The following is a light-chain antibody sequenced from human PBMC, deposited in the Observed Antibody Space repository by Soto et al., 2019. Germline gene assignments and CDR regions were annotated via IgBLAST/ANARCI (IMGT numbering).Light chain of an antibody. CDR3: QQHNNWPPYT. V-gene: IGKV3-15*01. Sequence: EMVMTQSPATLSVSPGERVTLSCRASQSVNTKLAWYQQKPGQAPRLLIYDASTRATGIPARFSGSGSGTEFTLTISSLQSEDFAVYYCQQHNNWPPYTFGQGTKLEI. CDR1: QSVNTK. J-gene: IGKJ2*01. CDR2: DAS.